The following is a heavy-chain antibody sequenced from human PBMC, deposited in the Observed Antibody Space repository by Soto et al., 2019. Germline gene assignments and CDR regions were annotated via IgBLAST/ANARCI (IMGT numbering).Heavy chain of an antibody. CDR2: IVPIFGTT. V-gene: IGHV1-69*12. J-gene: IGHJ6*02. D-gene: IGHD6-19*01. CDR1: GGTFSNYA. Sequence: QVQLVQSGAEVKKPGSSVKVSCKVSGGTFSNYAIDWVRLAPGHGLEWIGGIVPIFGTTYYTQKFQGRATIIADDSTTTAYLEMSSLRSEDTAIYYCARVEAEAGLYNYHGLDVWGQGTAVTVSS. CDR3: ARVEAEAGLYNYHGLDV.